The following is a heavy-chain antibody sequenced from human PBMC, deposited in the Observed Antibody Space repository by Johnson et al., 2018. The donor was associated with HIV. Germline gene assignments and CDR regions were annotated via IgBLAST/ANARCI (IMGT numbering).Heavy chain of an antibody. CDR2: ISYDGSNK. Sequence: VQLVESGGGVVQPGRSLRLSCAASGFTFSSYAMHWVRQAPGKGLEWVAVISYDGSNKYYADSVKGRFTISRDNSKNTLYLQMNSLRAEDTAVYYCARDRVENYYGSGSYYDAFDIWGQGTKVTVSS. CDR3: ARDRVENYYGSGSYYDAFDI. V-gene: IGHV3-30-3*01. CDR1: GFTFSSYA. D-gene: IGHD3-10*01. J-gene: IGHJ3*02.